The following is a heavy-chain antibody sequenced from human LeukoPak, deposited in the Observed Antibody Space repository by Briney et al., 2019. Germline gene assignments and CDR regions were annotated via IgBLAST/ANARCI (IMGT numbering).Heavy chain of an antibody. CDR1: GFTFRSYG. CDR3: AKDTSYGMDV. V-gene: IGHV3-33*06. J-gene: IGHJ6*02. Sequence: GRSLRLSCAASGFTFRSYGMHWVRQAPGKGLEWVTFIWYDGSNEYYADSVKGRFTTSRDNSKNTLYLQMNSLRAEDTAVYYCAKDTSYGMDVWGQGTTVTVSS. CDR2: IWYDGSNE.